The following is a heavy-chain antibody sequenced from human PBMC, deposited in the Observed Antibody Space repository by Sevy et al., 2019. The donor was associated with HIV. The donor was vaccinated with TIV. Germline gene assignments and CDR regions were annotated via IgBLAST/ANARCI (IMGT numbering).Heavy chain of an antibody. CDR3: AKDFTGYNGMDV. Sequence: GGSLRLSCAVSGITFTTSGMHWVRQAPGKGLEWVVVISYDGRNKFYGDSVKGRFTISRDNSKNMLYLQMNSLRTEDTAVYYCAKDFTGYNGMDVWGQGTMVTVSS. J-gene: IGHJ6*02. CDR1: GITFTTSG. V-gene: IGHV3-30*18. CDR2: ISYDGRNK. D-gene: IGHD3-9*01.